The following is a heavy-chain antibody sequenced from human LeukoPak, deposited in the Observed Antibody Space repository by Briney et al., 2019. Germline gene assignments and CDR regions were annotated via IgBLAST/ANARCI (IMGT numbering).Heavy chain of an antibody. J-gene: IGHJ4*02. CDR3: ARGTLYSGWSYYFDS. CDR2: IYYSGST. D-gene: IGHD6-19*01. V-gene: IGHV4-39*07. Sequence: SETLSLTCTVSGGSISSSSYYWGWIRQPPGKGLEWIGSIYYSGSTYYNPSLKSRVTISVDTSKNKFSLRLSSVTAADTALYYCARGTLYSGWSYYFDSWGQGTLVTVSS. CDR1: GGSISSSSYY.